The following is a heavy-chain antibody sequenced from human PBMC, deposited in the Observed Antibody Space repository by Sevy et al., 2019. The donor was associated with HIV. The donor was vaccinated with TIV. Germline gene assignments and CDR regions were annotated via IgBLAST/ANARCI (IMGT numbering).Heavy chain of an antibody. CDR3: ASGRNGDFWSYEYYYYGMDV. D-gene: IGHD3-3*01. V-gene: IGHV1-8*01. Sequence: ASVKVSCKASGYSFDSYDINWVRQATGQGLEWMGWMSPKTGATGFAQTFKGRVTMTRNTSISTAYMELSSLTNEDTAVYYCASGRNGDFWSYEYYYYGMDVWGQGTTVTVSS. J-gene: IGHJ6*02. CDR2: MSPKTGAT. CDR1: GYSFDSYD.